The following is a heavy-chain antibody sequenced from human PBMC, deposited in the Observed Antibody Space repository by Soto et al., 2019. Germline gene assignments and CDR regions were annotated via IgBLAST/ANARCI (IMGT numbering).Heavy chain of an antibody. CDR3: ARGGGPIAVAGTLFY. CDR1: GFTFSSYL. CDR2: INSDGSST. V-gene: IGHV3-74*01. J-gene: IGHJ4*02. D-gene: IGHD6-19*01. Sequence: GGSLRLSCAASGFTFSSYLMHWGRQAPGKGLVWVSRINSDGSSTSYADSVKGRFTISRDNAKNTLYLQMNSLRAEDTAVYYCARGGGPIAVAGTLFYWGQGTLVTVSS.